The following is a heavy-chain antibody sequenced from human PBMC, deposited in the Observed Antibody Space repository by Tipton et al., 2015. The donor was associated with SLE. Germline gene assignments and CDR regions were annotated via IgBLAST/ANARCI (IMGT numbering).Heavy chain of an antibody. CDR2: IYYSGST. V-gene: IGHV4-39*07. D-gene: IGHD6-19*01. J-gene: IGHJ5*02. Sequence: TLSLTCTASGGSISSSSYYWGWIRQPPGKGLEWIGSIYYSGSTYYNPSLKSRVTISVDTSKNQFSLKLSSVTAADTAVYYCARLGYSSGEFDPWGQGTLVTVSS. CDR3: ARLGYSSGEFDP. CDR1: GGSISSSSYY.